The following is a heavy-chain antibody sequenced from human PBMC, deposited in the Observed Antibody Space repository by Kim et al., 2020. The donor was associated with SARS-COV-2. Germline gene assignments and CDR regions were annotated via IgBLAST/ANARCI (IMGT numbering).Heavy chain of an antibody. J-gene: IGHJ6*03. D-gene: IGHD3-10*01. CDR2: ISYDGSNK. CDR3: AKDGDYYGAGFYYYYYMDV. V-gene: IGHV3-30*18. Sequence: GGSLRLSCAASGLTFSSYGMHWVSQAPGKGLEWVAVISYDGSNKYYADSVKGRFTISRDNSKNTMYLQMNSLGAEDTAVYYCAKDGDYYGAGFYYYYYMDVWGIGTTGTVSS. CDR1: GLTFSSYG.